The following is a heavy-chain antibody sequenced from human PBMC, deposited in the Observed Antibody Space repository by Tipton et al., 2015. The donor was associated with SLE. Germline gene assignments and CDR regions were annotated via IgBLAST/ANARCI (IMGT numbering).Heavy chain of an antibody. D-gene: IGHD3-22*01. J-gene: IGHJ4*02. CDR3: ARDTCGYYYPFDS. CDR2: IYYTGST. Sequence: TLSLTCTVSGAYISSQYWNWIRQPPGKGLEWIGYIYYTGSTSYNPSLKRRVTISVDMSKNQFSLNLRSVTAADTAVYYCARDTCGYYYPFDSWGQGPLVPVSS. CDR1: GAYISSQY. V-gene: IGHV4-59*11.